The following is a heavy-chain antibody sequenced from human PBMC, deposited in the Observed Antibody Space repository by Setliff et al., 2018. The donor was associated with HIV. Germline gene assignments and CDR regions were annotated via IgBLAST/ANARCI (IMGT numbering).Heavy chain of an antibody. CDR1: GDSISTSRYY. CDR3: ESEWDLLIYKYYGVDV. D-gene: IGHD1-26*01. V-gene: IGHV4-39*07. CDR2: INYGGT. Sequence: SETLSLTCTVSGDSISTSRYYWGWIRQGPGKGLEWIGTINYGGTYYNPSIKSRVTISMDTSKNQFFLKMNSMTAADTAVYYCESEWDLLIYKYYGVDVWGQGTTVTVSS. J-gene: IGHJ6*02.